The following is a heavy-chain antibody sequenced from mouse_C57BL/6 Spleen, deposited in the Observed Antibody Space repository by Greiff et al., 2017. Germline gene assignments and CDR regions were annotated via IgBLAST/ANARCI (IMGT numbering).Heavy chain of an antibody. CDR3: ARGANYYSSSPYFDY. V-gene: IGHV1-75*01. D-gene: IGHD1-1*01. CDR1: GYTFTDYY. CDR2: IFPGSGST. J-gene: IGHJ2*01. Sequence: VQLQQSGPELVKPGASVKISCKASGYTFTDYYINWVKQRPGQGLEWIGWIFPGSGSTYYNEKFKGKATLTVAKSSSTAYMLLSSLTSEDSAVYFCARGANYYSSSPYFDYWGQGTTLTVSS.